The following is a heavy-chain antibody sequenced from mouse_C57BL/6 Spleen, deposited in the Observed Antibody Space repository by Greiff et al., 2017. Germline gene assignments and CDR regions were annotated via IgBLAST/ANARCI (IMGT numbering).Heavy chain of an antibody. CDR3: AKGTTVVAPDY. V-gene: IGHV5-17*01. CDR1: GFTFSDYG. CDR2: ISSGSSTI. Sequence: EVKVVESGGGLVKPGGSLKLSCAASGFTFSDYGMHWVRQAPEKGLEWVAYISSGSSTIYYAEPGKGRFTISRDNAKNTLFLQMTSLRSEDTAMYYCAKGTTVVAPDYWGQGTTRTVSS. D-gene: IGHD1-1*01. J-gene: IGHJ2*01.